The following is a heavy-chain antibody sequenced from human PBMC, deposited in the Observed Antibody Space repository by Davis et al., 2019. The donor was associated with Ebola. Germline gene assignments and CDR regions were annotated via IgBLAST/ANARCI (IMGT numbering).Heavy chain of an antibody. J-gene: IGHJ4*02. Sequence: AASVKVSCKASGGTFSSYAISWVRQAPGQGLEWMGRIIPILGIANYAQKFQGRVTITADKSTSTAYMELSSLRSEDTAVYYCAIWSIAAAGALGYWGQGTLVTVSS. CDR3: AIWSIAAAGALGY. CDR1: GGTFSSYA. V-gene: IGHV1-69*04. D-gene: IGHD6-13*01. CDR2: IIPILGIA.